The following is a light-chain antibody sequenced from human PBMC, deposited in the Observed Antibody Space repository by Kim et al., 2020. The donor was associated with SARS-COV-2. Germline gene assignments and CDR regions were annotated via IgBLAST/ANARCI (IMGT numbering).Light chain of an antibody. CDR2: DVS. V-gene: IGLV2-11*01. Sequence: QSVLTQPRSVSGSPGQSVTISCTGTSGEVGRYNYVSWYQEHPGKAPKLMIHDVSKRPSGVPDRFSGSKSGNTASLTISGLQAEDEADYYCCSYAGSYTWVFGGGTQLTVL. CDR1: SGEVGRYNY. J-gene: IGLJ2*01. CDR3: CSYAGSYTWV.